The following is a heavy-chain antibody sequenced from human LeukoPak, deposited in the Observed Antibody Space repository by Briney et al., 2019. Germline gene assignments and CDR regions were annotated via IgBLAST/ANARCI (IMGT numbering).Heavy chain of an antibody. CDR1: GFNFGIYG. V-gene: IGHV3-33*03. CDR2: MWDDGTNE. D-gene: IGHD6-6*01. J-gene: IGHJ3*02. CDR3: ALAARLDAFDI. Sequence: PGTSLRLSCTASGFNFGIYGMHWVRQAPGKGLEWVAVMWDDGTNEYYVESVKGRFTISRDNGKRTLYLQMNSLRAEDTAVYYCALAARLDAFDIWGQGTMVTVSS.